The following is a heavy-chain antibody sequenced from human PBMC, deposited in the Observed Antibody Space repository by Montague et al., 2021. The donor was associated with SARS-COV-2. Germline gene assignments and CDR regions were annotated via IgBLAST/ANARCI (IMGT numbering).Heavy chain of an antibody. J-gene: IGHJ2*01. CDR2: ISSNGKT. CDR3: ARRGYYDSAGYHWHLDL. D-gene: IGHD3-22*01. CDR1: GGSINDHY. V-gene: IGHV4-4*09. Sequence: TLSLTCTVSGGSINDHYRSWIRRSPGKGLEWIGYISSNGKTNYNPSLKSRVTLSADASRNEFSLKLDSVTAADTAVYFCARRGYYDSAGYHWHLDLWGRGMLVTVSS.